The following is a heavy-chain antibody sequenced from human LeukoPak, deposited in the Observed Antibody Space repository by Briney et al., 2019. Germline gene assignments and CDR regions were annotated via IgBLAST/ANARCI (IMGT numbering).Heavy chain of an antibody. V-gene: IGHV1-46*01. D-gene: IGHD4-17*01. CDR1: GYTFTSYY. Sequence: ASVKVSCKASGYTFTSYYMHWVRQSPGQGLEWRGIINPSGGNTSYAQKCQGRVTMTRDTSTSTVYMELSSLRSEDTAVYYCARASNDYDQDAFDIWGQGTMVTVSS. J-gene: IGHJ3*02. CDR2: INPSGGNT. CDR3: ARASNDYDQDAFDI.